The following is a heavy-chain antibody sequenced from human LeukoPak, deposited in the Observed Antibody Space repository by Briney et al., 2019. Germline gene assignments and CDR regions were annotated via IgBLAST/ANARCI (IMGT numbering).Heavy chain of an antibody. V-gene: IGHV3-74*01. CDR3: AMIKEG. Sequence: GGSLRLSCAASGFTFSNNWMQWARQAPGKGLVWVSRINSDGRTTTYADSVKGRFTITRDNAKNTLYLQMNSLRAEDTAVYYCAMIKEGWGQGTLVTVSS. D-gene: IGHD3-22*01. CDR2: INSDGRTT. CDR1: GFTFSNNW. J-gene: IGHJ4*02.